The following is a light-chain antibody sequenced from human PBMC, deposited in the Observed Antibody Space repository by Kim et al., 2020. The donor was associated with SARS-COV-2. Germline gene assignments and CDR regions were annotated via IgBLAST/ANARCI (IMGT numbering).Light chain of an antibody. CDR1: KLGDKF. CDR3: QAWDNSTVV. J-gene: IGLJ2*01. Sequence: SYEPTQPPSVSVSPGQTASITCSGDKLGDKFGCWYQQKPGQSPVLVIYEDTKRPSGIPERFSGSNSGNTATLTISGTQAMDEADYYCQAWDNSTVVFGGGTQLTVL. V-gene: IGLV3-1*01. CDR2: EDT.